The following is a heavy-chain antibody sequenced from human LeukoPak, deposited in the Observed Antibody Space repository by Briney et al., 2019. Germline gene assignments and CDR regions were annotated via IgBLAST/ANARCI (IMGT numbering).Heavy chain of an antibody. J-gene: IGHJ3*02. V-gene: IGHV3-7*05. D-gene: IGHD3-16*01. CDR3: ARDVEGGTFDI. Sequence: LSGGSLRLSCAASGFTFSRFWMNWVCQAPGRGLEWVANIDQSGGRNNYVDSVKGRFTISRDNAKNSLFLEMSSLRADDTAVYFCARDVEGGTFDIWGQGTTVTVSS. CDR2: IDQSGGRN. CDR1: GFTFSRFW.